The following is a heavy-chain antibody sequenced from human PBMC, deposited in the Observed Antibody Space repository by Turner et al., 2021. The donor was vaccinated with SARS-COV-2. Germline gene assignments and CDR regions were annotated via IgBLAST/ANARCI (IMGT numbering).Heavy chain of an antibody. V-gene: IGHV4-39*01. CDR1: GGSLSSSSYY. Sequence: QLQLQESVPGLVKPSEPLSLTFTVSGGSLSSSSYYWGWLRQHPGKGLEWIGSIYYSGSTYYNTSLNSGVTMSVDTSKNQYSLKLSAVTAADTAVLYCARGSPQGWYVPVFDDWGQGTLVTVSS. CDR3: ARGSPQGWYVPVFDD. D-gene: IGHD6-19*01. CDR2: IYYSGST. J-gene: IGHJ4*02.